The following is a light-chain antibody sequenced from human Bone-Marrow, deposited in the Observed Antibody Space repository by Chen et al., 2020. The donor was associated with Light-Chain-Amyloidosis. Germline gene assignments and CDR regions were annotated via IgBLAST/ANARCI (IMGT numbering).Light chain of an antibody. CDR2: DDS. V-gene: IGLV3-21*02. CDR3: QVWDRSSDRTL. CDR1: NIGSTS. Sequence: SYVLTQPSSVSVAPGQTATIACGGNNIGSTSVHWYQQTPGQAPLLVVYDDSDRPSGIPERLSGSNSRNTATLTISRVEAGDEADYYCQVWDRSSDRTLFGGGTKLTVL. J-gene: IGLJ3*02.